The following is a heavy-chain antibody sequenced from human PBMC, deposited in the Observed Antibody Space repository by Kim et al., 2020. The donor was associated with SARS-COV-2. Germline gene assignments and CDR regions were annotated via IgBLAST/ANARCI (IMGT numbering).Heavy chain of an antibody. CDR1: GYTFTSYD. CDR2: MNPNSGNT. Sequence: ASVKVSCKASGYTFTSYDINWVRQATGQGLEWMGWMNPNSGNTGYAQKFQGRVTMTRNTSISTAYMELSSLRSEDTAVYYCARVVRWEQPFDYWGQGTLVTVSS. J-gene: IGHJ4*02. D-gene: IGHD1-26*01. V-gene: IGHV1-8*01. CDR3: ARVVRWEQPFDY.